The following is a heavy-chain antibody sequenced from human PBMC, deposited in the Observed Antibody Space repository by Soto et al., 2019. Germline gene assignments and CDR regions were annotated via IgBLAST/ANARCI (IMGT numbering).Heavy chain of an antibody. D-gene: IGHD5-18*01. CDR2: INPNSGGT. J-gene: IGHJ4*02. Sequence: QVQLVQSGAEVKKPGASVKVSCKASGYTFTGYYMHWVRQAPGQGLEWMGWINPNSGGTNYAQKFQRSVTMTRDTSISTAYMELSRRRSDDTAVYYCARDRTWIQLWLRGYFDYWGQGTLVTVSS. CDR3: ARDRTWIQLWLRGYFDY. V-gene: IGHV1-2*02. CDR1: GYTFTGYY.